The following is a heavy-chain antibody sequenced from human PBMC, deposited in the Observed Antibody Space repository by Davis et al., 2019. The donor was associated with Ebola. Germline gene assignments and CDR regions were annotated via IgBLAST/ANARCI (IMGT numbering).Heavy chain of an antibody. CDR3: ARLEQWLVPWYFDL. Sequence: MPSETLSLTCTVPGGSISSSSYYWGWIRQPPGKGLEWIGSIYYRGSTYYNPSLRSRVTISVDTSKNQFSLKLNSATAADTAVYYCARLEQWLVPWYFDLWGRGTLVTVSS. CDR2: IYYRGST. D-gene: IGHD6-19*01. V-gene: IGHV4-39*01. J-gene: IGHJ2*01. CDR1: GGSISSSSYY.